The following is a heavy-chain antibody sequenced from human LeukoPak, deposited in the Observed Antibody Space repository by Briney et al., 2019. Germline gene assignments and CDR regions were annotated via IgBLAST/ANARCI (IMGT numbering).Heavy chain of an antibody. CDR3: ATDIVVVTATEQSFGY. Sequence: ASVKVSCKVSGYTLTELSMHWVRQAPGKGLEWMGGFDPEDDETIYAQKFQGRVTMTEDTSTDTAYMELSSLRSEDTAVYYCATDIVVVTATEQSFGYWGQGTLVTVSS. J-gene: IGHJ4*02. D-gene: IGHD2-21*02. V-gene: IGHV1-24*01. CDR2: FDPEDDET. CDR1: GYTLTELS.